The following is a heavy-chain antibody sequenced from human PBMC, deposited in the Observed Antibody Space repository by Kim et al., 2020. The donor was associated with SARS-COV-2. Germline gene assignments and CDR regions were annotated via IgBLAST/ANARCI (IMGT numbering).Heavy chain of an antibody. CDR2: INPNSGGT. D-gene: IGHD2-21*01. Sequence: ASVKVSCKASGYTFTGYYMHWVRQAPGQGLEWMGRINPNSGGTNYAQKFQGRVTMTRDTSISTAYMELSRLRSDDTAVYYCARDSIVVVNSGDDYWGQGTLVTVSS. J-gene: IGHJ4*02. V-gene: IGHV1-2*06. CDR3: ARDSIVVVNSGDDY. CDR1: GYTFTGYY.